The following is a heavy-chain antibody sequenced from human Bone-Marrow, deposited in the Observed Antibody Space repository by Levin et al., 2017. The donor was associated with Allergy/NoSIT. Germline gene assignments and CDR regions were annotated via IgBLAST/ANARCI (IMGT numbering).Heavy chain of an antibody. Sequence: GESLKISCAASGFTFRIYEMNWVRQAPGKGLEWVSYISSSGSTIYYADSVKGRFIISRDNAKNSLYLQMNSLRAEDTAVYYCAKSGPYSSSCDFWGQGTLVTVSS. J-gene: IGHJ4*02. D-gene: IGHD6-13*01. V-gene: IGHV3-48*03. CDR3: AKSGPYSSSCDF. CDR2: ISSSGSTI. CDR1: GFTFRIYE.